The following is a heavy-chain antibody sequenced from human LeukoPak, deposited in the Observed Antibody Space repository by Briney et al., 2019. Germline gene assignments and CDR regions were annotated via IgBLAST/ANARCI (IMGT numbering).Heavy chain of an antibody. V-gene: IGHV1-69*04. CDR1: GGTFSSYA. Sequence: ASVKVSCKASGGTFSSYAISWVRQAPGQGLEWMGRIIPNIGNANYGQKFQGRVTITADKSTSTAYMELSSLRSEDTAVYYCARDLDKGSSWLIGYDYWGQGTLVTVSS. D-gene: IGHD6-13*01. J-gene: IGHJ4*02. CDR2: IIPNIGNA. CDR3: ARDLDKGSSWLIGYDY.